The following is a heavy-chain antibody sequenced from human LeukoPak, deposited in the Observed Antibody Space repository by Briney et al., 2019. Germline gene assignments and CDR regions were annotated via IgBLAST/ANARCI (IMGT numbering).Heavy chain of an antibody. J-gene: IGHJ5*02. CDR1: GGSFSGYY. Sequence: PSETLSLTCAVYGGSFSGYYWSWIRQPPGKGLEWIGEINHSGSTNYNPSLKSRVTISVDTSKNQFSLKLSSVTAADTAVYYCARGRGDGYNRSWFDPWGQGTLDTVSS. D-gene: IGHD5-24*01. CDR2: INHSGST. CDR3: ARGRGDGYNRSWFDP. V-gene: IGHV4-34*01.